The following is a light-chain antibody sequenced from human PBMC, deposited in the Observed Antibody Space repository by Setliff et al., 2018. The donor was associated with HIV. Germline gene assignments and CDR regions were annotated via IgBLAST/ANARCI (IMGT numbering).Light chain of an antibody. V-gene: IGLV2-14*03. J-gene: IGLJ1*01. Sequence: QSALTQPASVSGSPGQSITISCTGTSSDVGGYNYVSWYVQEPGKAPKLIMYDFTSRPSGISNRFSGSKSGNTASLTISGLRAEDEGDYFCTSYTSSDTYVFGSGTKVTVL. CDR3: TSYTSSDTYV. CDR1: SSDVGGYNY. CDR2: DFT.